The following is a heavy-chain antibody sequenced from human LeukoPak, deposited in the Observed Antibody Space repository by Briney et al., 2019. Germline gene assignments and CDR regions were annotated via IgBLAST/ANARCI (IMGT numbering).Heavy chain of an antibody. D-gene: IGHD1-26*01. CDR3: VIDLWVGGGAFDI. Sequence: SGGSTYYADSVKGRFTISRDNSKNTLYLQMNSLRAEDTAVYYCVIDLWVGGGAFDIWGQGTMVTVSS. V-gene: IGHV3-53*01. CDR2: SGGST. J-gene: IGHJ3*02.